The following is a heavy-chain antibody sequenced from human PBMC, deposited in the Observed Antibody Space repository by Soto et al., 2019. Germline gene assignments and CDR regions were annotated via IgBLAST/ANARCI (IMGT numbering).Heavy chain of an antibody. CDR1: GLTFNNAW. Sequence: PGGSLRLSCAASGLTFNNAWMNWVRQAPGKGLDWVGRIKSKTHGGTTDYAAPVKGRFTISRDDSKSTLYLQMDSLKVEDTAIYYCTTDLAYYDTSGYPHWGQGT. CDR3: TTDLAYYDTSGYPH. D-gene: IGHD3-22*01. V-gene: IGHV3-15*07. CDR2: IKSKTHGGTT. J-gene: IGHJ4*02.